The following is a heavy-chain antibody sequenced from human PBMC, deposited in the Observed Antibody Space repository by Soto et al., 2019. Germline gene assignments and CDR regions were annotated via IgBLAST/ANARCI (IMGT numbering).Heavy chain of an antibody. D-gene: IGHD6-19*01. V-gene: IGHV1-18*04. CDR1: GYTFTSYG. J-gene: IGHJ4*02. CDR3: ARWGQWLATANFDY. CDR2: ISAYNGNT. Sequence: FSCKASGYTFTSYGISWVRQAPGQGLEWMGWISAYNGNTNYAQKLQGRVTMTTDTSTSTAYMELRSLRSDDTAVYYCARWGQWLATANFDYWGQGTLVTVSS.